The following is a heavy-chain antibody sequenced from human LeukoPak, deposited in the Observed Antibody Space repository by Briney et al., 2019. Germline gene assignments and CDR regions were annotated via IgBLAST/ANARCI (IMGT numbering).Heavy chain of an antibody. D-gene: IGHD1-26*01. CDR2: ISGSGGST. CDR3: AKDEDPGMRWELLY. CDR1: GGSISSSSYY. Sequence: PSETLSLTCTVSGGSISSSSYYWGWIRQPPGKGLEWVSAISGSGGSTYYADSVKGRFTISRDNSKNTLYLQMNSLRAEDTAVYYCAKDEDPGMRWELLYWGQGTLVTVSS. V-gene: IGHV3-23*01. J-gene: IGHJ4*02.